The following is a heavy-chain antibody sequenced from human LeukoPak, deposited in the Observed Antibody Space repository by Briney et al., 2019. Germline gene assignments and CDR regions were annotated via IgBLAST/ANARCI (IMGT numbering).Heavy chain of an antibody. CDR3: AREWAYDSSGYLNYYYYYMDV. Sequence: ASVKVSCKASGYTFTSYGISWVRQAPGQGLEWMGWISAYNGNTNYAQKLQGRVTMTTDTSTSTAYMELRSLRSDDTAVYYCAREWAYDSSGYLNYYYYYMDVWDKGTTVTVSS. J-gene: IGHJ6*03. CDR1: GYTFTSYG. D-gene: IGHD3-22*01. V-gene: IGHV1-18*01. CDR2: ISAYNGNT.